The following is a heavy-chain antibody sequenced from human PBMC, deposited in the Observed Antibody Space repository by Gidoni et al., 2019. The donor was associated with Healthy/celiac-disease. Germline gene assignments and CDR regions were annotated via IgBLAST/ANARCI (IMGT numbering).Heavy chain of an antibody. CDR3: AKDEGHYYDSSGTFDY. CDR2: ISWNSGSI. V-gene: IGHV3-9*01. CDR1: GFPFDDYA. Sequence: EVQLVESGGGLVQPGRSLRLSCAASGFPFDDYAMHWVRQAPGKGLEWVSGISWNSGSIGYADSVKGRFTISRDNAKNSLYLQMNSLRAEDTALYYCAKDEGHYYDSSGTFDYWGQGTLVTVSS. J-gene: IGHJ4*02. D-gene: IGHD3-22*01.